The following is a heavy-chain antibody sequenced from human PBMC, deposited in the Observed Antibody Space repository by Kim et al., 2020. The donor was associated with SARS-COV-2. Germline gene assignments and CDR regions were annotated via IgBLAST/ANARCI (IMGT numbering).Heavy chain of an antibody. CDR3: AKNDGYSYEYYYYGMDV. CDR1: GFTFSSYG. D-gene: IGHD5-18*01. V-gene: IGHV3-30*18. Sequence: GGSLRLSCAASGFTFSSYGMHWVRQAPGKGLEWVAVISYDGSNKYYADSVKGRFTISRDNSKNTLYLQMNSLRAEDTAVYYCAKNDGYSYEYYYYGMDVWGQGTTVTVSS. J-gene: IGHJ6*02. CDR2: ISYDGSNK.